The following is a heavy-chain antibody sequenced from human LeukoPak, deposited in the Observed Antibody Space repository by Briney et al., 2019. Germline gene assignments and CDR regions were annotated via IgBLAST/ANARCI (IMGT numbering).Heavy chain of an antibody. J-gene: IGHJ4*02. CDR3: ASDEYSSSSGRFSFDY. V-gene: IGHV4-39*01. D-gene: IGHD6-6*01. Sequence: PSETLSLTCTVSGGSISSSRYYWGWIRQPPGKGLEWIGSIYYSGSTYYNPSLKSRVTISVDTSKNQFSLKPSSVTAADTAVYYCASDEYSSSSGRFSFDYWGQGTLVTVSS. CDR2: IYYSGST. CDR1: GGSISSSRYY.